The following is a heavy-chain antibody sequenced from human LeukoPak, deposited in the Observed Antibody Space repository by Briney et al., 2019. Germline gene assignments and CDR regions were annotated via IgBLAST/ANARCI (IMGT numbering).Heavy chain of an antibody. V-gene: IGHV1-2*02. CDR1: GYTFTSYY. CDR3: ARDLNGSGKFYNGALDY. CDR2: INPNNGGV. D-gene: IGHD3-10*01. Sequence: ASVKVSCKASGYTFTSYYMHWVRQAPGKGLEWMGWINPNNGGVHYAQKFQGRVTMTRDTSISTAYMELSRLRSDDTAVYYCARDLNGSGKFYNGALDYWGQGTLVTVSS. J-gene: IGHJ4*02.